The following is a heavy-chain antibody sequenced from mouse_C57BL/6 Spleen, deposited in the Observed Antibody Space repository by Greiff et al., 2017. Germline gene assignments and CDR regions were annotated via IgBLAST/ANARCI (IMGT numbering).Heavy chain of an antibody. CDR3: ARLRDSSLAY. CDR2: IHPNSGST. Sequence: QVQLKESGAELVKPGASVKLSCKASGYTFTSYWMHWVKQRPGQGLEWIGMIHPNSGSTNYNEKFKSKATLTVDKSSSTAYMQLSSLTSEDSAVYYCARLRDSSLAYWGQGTLVTVSA. CDR1: GYTFTSYW. J-gene: IGHJ3*01. V-gene: IGHV1-64*01.